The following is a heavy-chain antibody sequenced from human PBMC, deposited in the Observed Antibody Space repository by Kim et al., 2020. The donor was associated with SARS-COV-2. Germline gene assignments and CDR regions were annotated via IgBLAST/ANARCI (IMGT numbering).Heavy chain of an antibody. D-gene: IGHD3-10*01. CDR1: GFTFSSYG. Sequence: GGSLRLSCAASGFTFSSYGMHWVHQAPGKGLEWVAVISYDGSNKYYADSVKGRFTISRDNSKNTLYLQMNSLRAEDTAVYYCARDSHYGSGSYYFDYYYGMDVWGQGTTVTVSS. CDR3: ARDSHYGSGSYYFDYYYGMDV. CDR2: ISYDGSNK. J-gene: IGHJ6*02. V-gene: IGHV3-33*05.